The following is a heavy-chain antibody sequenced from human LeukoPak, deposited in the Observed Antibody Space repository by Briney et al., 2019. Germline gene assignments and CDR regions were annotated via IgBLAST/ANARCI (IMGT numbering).Heavy chain of an antibody. V-gene: IGHV1-2*02. J-gene: IGHJ4*01. Sequence: ASVKVSCKASGYTFTSYAMHWVRQAPGQGLEWMEWINPNSGGTNYAQKFQGRVTMTRDTSISTAYMELSRLRSDDTAVYYRARDQYYDFWSGCLEGWGQGTLVTVSS. D-gene: IGHD3-3*01. CDR2: INPNSGGT. CDR3: ARDQYYDFWSGCLEG. CDR1: GYTFTSYA.